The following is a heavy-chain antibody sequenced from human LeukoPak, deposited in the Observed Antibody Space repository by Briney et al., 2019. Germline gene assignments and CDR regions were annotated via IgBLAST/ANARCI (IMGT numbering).Heavy chain of an antibody. J-gene: IGHJ4*02. Sequence: GGSLILSCAASGFTFDDYGMSWVRQAPGRGLEWVSGINWNGGSTGYADSVKGRFTISRDNAKNSLYLQMNSLRAEDTAVYYCANLDYPVINYYFDYWGQGTLVTVSS. CDR2: INWNGGST. D-gene: IGHD2/OR15-2a*01. CDR1: GFTFDDYG. V-gene: IGHV3-20*04. CDR3: ANLDYPVINYYFDY.